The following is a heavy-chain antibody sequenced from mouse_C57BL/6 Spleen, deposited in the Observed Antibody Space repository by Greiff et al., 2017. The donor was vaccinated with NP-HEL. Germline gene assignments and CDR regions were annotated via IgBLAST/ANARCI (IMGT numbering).Heavy chain of an antibody. CDR2: IDPANGNN. D-gene: IGHD2-4*01. CDR1: GFNIKNTY. Sequence: EVMLVESVAELVRPGASVKLSCTASGFNIKNTYMHWVQQRPEQGLEWIGRIDPANGNNKYAPKFQGKATITADTSSNTAYLQLSSLTSEDTAIYYGARSLYDYDRYYAMDYWGQGTSVTVSS. J-gene: IGHJ4*01. V-gene: IGHV14-3*01. CDR3: ARSLYDYDRYYAMDY.